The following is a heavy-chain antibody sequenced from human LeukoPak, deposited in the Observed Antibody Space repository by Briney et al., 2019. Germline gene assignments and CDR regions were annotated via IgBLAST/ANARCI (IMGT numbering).Heavy chain of an antibody. V-gene: IGHV3-23*01. CDR3: AKALVRDNRVFDY. CDR1: GFTFSSHA. Sequence: GGSLRLSCTASGFTFSSHAMSWVRQAAGKGLDWVSAISGSGDGTYYADSVKGRFTISRDNSKNTLYLQMISLRAEDTAVYYCAKALVRDNRVFDYWGQGTLVTVSS. D-gene: IGHD1-14*01. CDR2: ISGSGDGT. J-gene: IGHJ4*02.